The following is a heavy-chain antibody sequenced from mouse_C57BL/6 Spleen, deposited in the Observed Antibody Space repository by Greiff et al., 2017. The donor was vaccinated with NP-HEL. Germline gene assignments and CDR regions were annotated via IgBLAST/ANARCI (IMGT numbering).Heavy chain of an antibody. CDR3: STSSRGWFAY. D-gene: IGHD1-1*01. V-gene: IGHV14-4*01. J-gene: IGHJ3*01. Sequence: VQLQQSGAELVRPGASVKLSCTASGFNIKDDYMHWVKQRPEQGLEWIGWIDPENGDTEYASKSQGKATITADTSSNTAYLQLSSLTSEDTAVYYCSTSSRGWFAYWGQGTLVTVSA. CDR2: IDPENGDT. CDR1: GFNIKDDY.